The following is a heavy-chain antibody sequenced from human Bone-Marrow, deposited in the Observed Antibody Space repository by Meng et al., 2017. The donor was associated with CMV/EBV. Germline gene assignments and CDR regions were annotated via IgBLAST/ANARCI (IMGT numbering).Heavy chain of an antibody. V-gene: IGHV1-2*02. J-gene: IGHJ6*01. CDR2: INPNSGGT. Sequence: ASVKVSCKASGYTFTGYYMHWVRQAPGQGLEWMGWINPNSGGTNYAQKFQGRVTMTRDTSISTAYMELSRLRSDDTAVYYCARVMIVVNRRYYYYGKDCWGQGNTVNVAS. CDR1: GYTFTGYY. D-gene: IGHD3-22*01. CDR3: ARVMIVVNRRYYYYGKDC.